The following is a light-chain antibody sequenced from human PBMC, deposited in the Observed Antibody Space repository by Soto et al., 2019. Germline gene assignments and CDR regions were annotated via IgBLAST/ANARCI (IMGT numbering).Light chain of an antibody. J-gene: IGLJ2*01. V-gene: IGLV1-44*01. CDR1: SSNIGSNT. CDR2: NNN. Sequence: QSLLTQPPSASGTPGQRVTLSCSGSSSNIGSNTVNWYQQFPVTAPKLLMYNNNQRPSGVPDRFSGSKSGTSASLAISGLQSEDEADYYCAAWDGSLKGVVFGGGTKLTVL. CDR3: AAWDGSLKGVV.